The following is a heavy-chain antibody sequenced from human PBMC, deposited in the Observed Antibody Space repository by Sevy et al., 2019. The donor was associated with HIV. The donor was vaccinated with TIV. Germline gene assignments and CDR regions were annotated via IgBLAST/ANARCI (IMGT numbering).Heavy chain of an antibody. V-gene: IGHV3-7*01. J-gene: IGHJ6*02. D-gene: IGHD5-12*01. CDR1: GFTFSIYW. CDR2: IKQDGSEK. CDR3: ARDWGDGFDDRRASYYYFYGMDV. Sequence: GGSLRLSCAASGFTFSIYWMTWVRQAPGKGLEWVANIKQDGSEKYYVDSVKRRFTISRDNAKNSLYRQMNSLRADDTAVYYCARDWGDGFDDRRASYYYFYGMDVWGQGTTVTVSS.